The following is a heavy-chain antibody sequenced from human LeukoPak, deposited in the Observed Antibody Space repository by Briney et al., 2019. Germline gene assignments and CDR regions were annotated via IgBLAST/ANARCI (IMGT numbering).Heavy chain of an antibody. CDR1: GGSISSTCYY. D-gene: IGHD2-15*01. Sequence: SETLSLTCTVSGGSISSTCYYWGWIRQPPGKGLEWIRSIYYSGTTYYNPSLKSRVTISVDTSSNQLSLQLISGTAADTAVYYCARQTVGGGLLDWFDPWGQGTLVTVSS. J-gene: IGHJ5*02. V-gene: IGHV4-39*01. CDR2: IYYSGTT. CDR3: ARQTVGGGLLDWFDP.